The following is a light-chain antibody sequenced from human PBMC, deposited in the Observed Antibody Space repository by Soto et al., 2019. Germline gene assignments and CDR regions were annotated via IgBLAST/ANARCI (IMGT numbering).Light chain of an antibody. Sequence: QSVLTQPASVSGSPGQSITISCTGTSSDVGGYNYVSWYQQHPGKAPKLMIYEVGNRPSGVSNRFSGSESGNTASLTISGLQAEDEADYYCSSYTSSSTPYVFGTGTKVTVL. CDR2: EVG. V-gene: IGLV2-14*01. J-gene: IGLJ1*01. CDR1: SSDVGGYNY. CDR3: SSYTSSSTPYV.